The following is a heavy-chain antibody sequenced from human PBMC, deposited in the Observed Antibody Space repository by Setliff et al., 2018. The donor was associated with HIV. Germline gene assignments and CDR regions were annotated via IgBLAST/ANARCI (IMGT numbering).Heavy chain of an antibody. CDR1: GGSISSSY. D-gene: IGHD3-10*01. CDR2: IHYRGST. J-gene: IGHJ4*02. V-gene: IGHV4-59*01. CDR3: ARGRDKYGPIDY. Sequence: SETLSLTCTVSGGSISSSYWTWTRQPPGKGLEWIGNIHYRGSTNYNPSLKSRVTISVDTSRGQFSLKLSSVTAADTAVYDCARGRDKYGPIDYWGQGTLVTVSS.